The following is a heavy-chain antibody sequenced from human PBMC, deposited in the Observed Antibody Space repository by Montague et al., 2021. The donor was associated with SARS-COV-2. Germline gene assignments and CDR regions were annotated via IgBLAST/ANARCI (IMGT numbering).Heavy chain of an antibody. CDR3: ASSYYYGSGTYVYNYYMDV. CDR2: ISYRGRT. D-gene: IGHD3-10*01. CDR1: GGSVSSSPYY. V-gene: IGHV4-39*01. J-gene: IGHJ6*03. Sequence: SETLYLTCTVSGGSVSSSPYYWGWIRQPPGRGLEWIGGISYRGRTYFSPSLKSQLTISVDSSENQFSLGLSSVTAADTAVYYCASSYYYGSGTYVYNYYMDVWGKGTTVTVSS.